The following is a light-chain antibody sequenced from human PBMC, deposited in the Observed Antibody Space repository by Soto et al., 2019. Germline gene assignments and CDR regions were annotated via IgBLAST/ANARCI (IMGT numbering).Light chain of an antibody. V-gene: IGKV1-12*01. CDR1: QAVSSW. J-gene: IGKJ5*01. Sequence: DIRVTQSPSSVSASVGDRVTITCRASQAVSSWLVWYQHKAGRAPSLLIYAASSLQSGVPSRFSGSGSGTDFTLTITNVQPEDCAIDYCQQANNLHFTFGQGTRLEIK. CDR3: QQANNLHFT. CDR2: AAS.